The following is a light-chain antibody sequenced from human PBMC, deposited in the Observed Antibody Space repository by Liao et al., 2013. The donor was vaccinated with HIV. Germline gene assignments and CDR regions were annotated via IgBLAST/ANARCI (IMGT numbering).Light chain of an antibody. CDR3: QAWDRNTAI. CDR2: QDT. J-gene: IGLJ2*01. V-gene: IGLV3-1*01. Sequence: SYEVTQPPSVSVSPGQTATITCSGDKLGDKYACWFQQKPGQSPVMVIYQDTYRPSGIPERFSGSNSGNTATLTISGTQPTDEADYYCQAWDRNTAIFGRGTKLTVL. CDR1: KLGDKY.